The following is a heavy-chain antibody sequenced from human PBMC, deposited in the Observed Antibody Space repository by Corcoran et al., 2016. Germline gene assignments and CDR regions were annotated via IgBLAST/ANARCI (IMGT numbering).Heavy chain of an antibody. CDR1: GYTFAGYY. Sequence: QVQLVQSGAEVKKPGASVKVSCKASGYTFAGYYMHWVRQAPGQGLEWMGWINPNSGGTNYAQKFQGRVTRTRDTSISTAYMELSRMSYDDTAVYYVARGGDIGVVPAAFYYYYYGMDVWGQGTTVTVSS. CDR2: INPNSGGT. D-gene: IGHD2-2*01. J-gene: IGHJ6*02. CDR3: ARGGDIGVVPAAFYYYYYGMDV. V-gene: IGHV1-2*02.